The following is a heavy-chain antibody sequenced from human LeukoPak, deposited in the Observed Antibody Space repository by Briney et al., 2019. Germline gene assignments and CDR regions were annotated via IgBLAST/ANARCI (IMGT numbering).Heavy chain of an antibody. CDR2: INSDGTTT. D-gene: IGHD2-15*01. Sequence: PGGSLRLSCAASGFTFSSHWMHWVRQRPGEGLVWVSRINSDGTTTTYADSVKGRFTISRDNAMNTLYLQMSSLRAEDTAVYYCATHSGETYSRVPYWGQGTLVTVSS. V-gene: IGHV3-74*01. CDR1: GFTFSSHW. CDR3: ATHSGETYSRVPY. J-gene: IGHJ4*02.